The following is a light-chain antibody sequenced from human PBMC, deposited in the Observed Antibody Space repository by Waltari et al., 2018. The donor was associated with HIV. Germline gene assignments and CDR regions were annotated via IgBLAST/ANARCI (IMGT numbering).Light chain of an antibody. V-gene: IGKV3-15*01. CDR1: QSIASN. J-gene: IGKJ5*01. CDR2: GAS. CDR3: QQYNNWPIT. Sequence: EIVMTQSPATLSVAPGERANVSCRASQSIASNLAWYQQKPGQAPRLLIHGASTRATGIPARFSGSGSGTEFTLTISSLHSEDFAVYYCQQYNNWPITFGQGTRLEIK.